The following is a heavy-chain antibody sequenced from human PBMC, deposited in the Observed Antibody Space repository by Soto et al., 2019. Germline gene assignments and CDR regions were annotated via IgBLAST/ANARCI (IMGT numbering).Heavy chain of an antibody. CDR1: GGTFSSYA. J-gene: IGHJ6*02. D-gene: IGHD2-2*01. CDR3: ARRGPNCSSTSCYGPDYFYYYGMDV. CDR2: IIPIFGTA. V-gene: IGHV1-69*01. Sequence: QVQLVQSGAEVKKPGSSVKVSCKASGGTFSSYAISWVRQAPGQGLEWMGGIIPIFGTANYAQKVHGRVTITADDSTSTAHMELSSLRSEDTAVYYCARRGPNCSSTSCYGPDYFYYYGMDVWGQGTTVTVSS.